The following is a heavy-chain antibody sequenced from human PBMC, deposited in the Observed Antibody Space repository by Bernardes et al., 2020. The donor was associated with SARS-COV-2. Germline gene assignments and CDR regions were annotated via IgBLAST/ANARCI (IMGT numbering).Heavy chain of an antibody. V-gene: IGHV4-59*01. Sequence: ETLSLTCTVSGGSISSYYWSWIRQPPGKGLEWIGYIYYSGSTNYNPSLKSRVTISVDTSKNQFSLKLSSVTAADTAVYYCARGVIGYSYGYDNWFDPWGQGTLVTVSS. CDR3: ARGVIGYSYGYDNWFDP. CDR1: GGSISSYY. J-gene: IGHJ5*02. D-gene: IGHD5-18*01. CDR2: IYYSGST.